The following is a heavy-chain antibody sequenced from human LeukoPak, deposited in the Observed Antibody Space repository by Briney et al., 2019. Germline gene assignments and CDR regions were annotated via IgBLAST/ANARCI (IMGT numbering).Heavy chain of an antibody. CDR1: GFTFSSYE. CDR2: ISSSSSTI. CDR3: ARVPEGTIFGVLISPYYYYYMDV. V-gene: IGHV3-48*01. D-gene: IGHD3-3*01. Sequence: GGSLRLSCAASGFTFSSYEMNWVRQAPGKGLEWVSSISSSSSTIYYAASVKGRFTISRDNAKNSLYLQMNSLRAEDTAVYYCARVPEGTIFGVLISPYYYYYMDVWGKGTTVTVSS. J-gene: IGHJ6*03.